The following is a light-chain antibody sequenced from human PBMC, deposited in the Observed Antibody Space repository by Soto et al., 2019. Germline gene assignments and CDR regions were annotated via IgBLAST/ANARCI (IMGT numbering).Light chain of an antibody. CDR3: QHYNSYASM. J-gene: IGKJ1*01. V-gene: IGKV1-5*01. CDR2: GAS. Sequence: DIQMTQSPTTLSASVGDRVTITCRASQTISSWLAWYQQKPGKAPNLLIYGASNLHSGVPSRFSGTGSGTVFTLTISSLQPDDSATYYCQHYNSYASMFGQGTKVDIK. CDR1: QTISSW.